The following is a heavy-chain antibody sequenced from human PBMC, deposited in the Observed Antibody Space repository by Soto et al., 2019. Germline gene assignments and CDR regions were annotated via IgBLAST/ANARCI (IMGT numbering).Heavy chain of an antibody. V-gene: IGHV4-59*01. J-gene: IGHJ4*02. D-gene: IGHD2-2*01. CDR2: IYYSGST. CDR3: ARVGYCSSTPCWPIGYFEY. Sequence: SETLSLTCTVSGGSISSYYWSWIRQPPGKGLEWIGYIYYSGSTNYNPSLKSRVTISVDTSENQFSLKLTSVTAADTAVYYCARVGYCSSTPCWPIGYFEYWGQGTLVTVSS. CDR1: GGSISSYY.